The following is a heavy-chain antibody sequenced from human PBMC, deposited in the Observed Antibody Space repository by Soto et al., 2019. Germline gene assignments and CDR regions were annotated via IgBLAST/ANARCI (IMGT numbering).Heavy chain of an antibody. CDR1: GGSFSGYY. D-gene: IGHD2-2*01. Sequence: QVQLQQWGAGLLKPSETLSLTCAVYGGSFSGYYWSWIRQPPGKGLEWIGEINHSGSTNYNTSLKSRVTIAVDTSKNQFFRKLSSVTAADTAVYYCAMGIVVVPAARQEVSCYFVYWGQGTLVTVSS. CDR2: INHSGST. J-gene: IGHJ4*02. V-gene: IGHV4-34*01. CDR3: AMGIVVVPAARQEVSCYFVY.